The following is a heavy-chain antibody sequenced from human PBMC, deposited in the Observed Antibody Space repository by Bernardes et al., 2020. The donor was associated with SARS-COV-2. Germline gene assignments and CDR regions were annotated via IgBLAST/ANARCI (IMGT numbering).Heavy chain of an antibody. CDR1: GGSFSGYY. CDR3: ARWMATTTGFDY. Sequence: SETLSLTCAVYGGSFSGYYWSWIRQPPGKGLEWSGEINHNVSTNYNPSLKSRVTISVDTSKNQFSLKLSSVTAADTAVYYCARWMATTTGFDYWGQGTLVTVSS. J-gene: IGHJ4*02. D-gene: IGHD1-1*01. V-gene: IGHV4-34*01. CDR2: INHNVST.